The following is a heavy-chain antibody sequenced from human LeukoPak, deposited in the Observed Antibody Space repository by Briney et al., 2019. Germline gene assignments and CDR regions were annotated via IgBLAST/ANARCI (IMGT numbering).Heavy chain of an antibody. CDR2: ISYDGSNK. J-gene: IGHJ4*02. V-gene: IGHV3-30*03. CDR1: GFTFSSYG. Sequence: GSLRLSCAASGFTFSSYGMHWVRQAPGKGLEWVAVISYDGSNKYYADSVKGRFTISRDNSKNTLYLQMNSLRAEDTAVYYCARVAVRESSGYNSWAPFDYWGQGTLVTVSS. CDR3: ARVAVRESSGYNSWAPFDY. D-gene: IGHD3-22*01.